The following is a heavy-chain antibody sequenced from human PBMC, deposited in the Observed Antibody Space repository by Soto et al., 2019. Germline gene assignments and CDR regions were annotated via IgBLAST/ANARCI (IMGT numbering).Heavy chain of an antibody. CDR1: GYSFTDYW. V-gene: IGHV5-51*01. D-gene: IGHD2-15*01. J-gene: IGHJ4*02. CDR3: ARHGRYCSGGTCYSMYYFDY. Sequence: GDSLKISCKGSGYSFTDYWIGWVRQMPGKGLEWMGIIYPGDSDTRYSPSFQGQVTISADKSINTAYLQWSSLKASGTAMYYCARHGRYCSGGTCYSMYYFDYWGQGTLVTVS. CDR2: IYPGDSDT.